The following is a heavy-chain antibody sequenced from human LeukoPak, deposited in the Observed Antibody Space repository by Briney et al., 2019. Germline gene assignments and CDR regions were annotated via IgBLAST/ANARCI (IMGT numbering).Heavy chain of an antibody. J-gene: IGHJ4*02. Sequence: SETLSLTCAVYGGSFSGYYWSWIRQPPGKGLEWIGEINHSGSTNYNPSLKSRVTISVDTSKNQFSLKLSSVTAADTAVYYCARNVVPAVRFDYWGQGTLVTVSS. CDR1: GGSFSGYY. D-gene: IGHD2-2*01. CDR3: ARNVVPAVRFDY. V-gene: IGHV4-34*01. CDR2: INHSGST.